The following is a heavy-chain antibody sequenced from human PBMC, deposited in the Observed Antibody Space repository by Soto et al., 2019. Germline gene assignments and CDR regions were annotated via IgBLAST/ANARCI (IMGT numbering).Heavy chain of an antibody. Sequence: QITLKESGPTLVKPTQTLTLTCTFSGFSLSSTRMAVGWIRQPPGKALEWLALIYWDDDKRYSPFLKSRLTITQDTSKNQVVLTMSHMDPVDTARYYCAHIVVAGLGYYFDYWGQGTLVPVSS. CDR2: IYWDDDK. D-gene: IGHD6-19*01. CDR3: AHIVVAGLGYYFDY. CDR1: GFSLSSTRMA. V-gene: IGHV2-5*02. J-gene: IGHJ4*02.